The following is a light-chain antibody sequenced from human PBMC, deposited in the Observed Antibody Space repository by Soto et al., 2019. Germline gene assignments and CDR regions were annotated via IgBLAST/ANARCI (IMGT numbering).Light chain of an antibody. CDR1: QDIRNF. Sequence: DIPMTQSPTSLSASVGDRVTITCRASQDIRNFVAWYQQKPGKAPKLLIYAASTLQSGVPSRFSGSGFGTDFTLTINSLQPEDVATYSCQKYSSVPVFGPGTKVEIK. CDR2: AAS. J-gene: IGKJ3*01. V-gene: IGKV1-27*01. CDR3: QKYSSVPV.